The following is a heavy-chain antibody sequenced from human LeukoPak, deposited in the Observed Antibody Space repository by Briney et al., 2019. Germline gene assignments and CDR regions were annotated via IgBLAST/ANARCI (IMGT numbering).Heavy chain of an antibody. CDR3: ARGVEPLAANTLAY. D-gene: IGHD3-16*01. J-gene: IGHJ4*02. Sequence: GGSLRLSCAASGFTVITNDMTWVRQAPGKGLEWASVLYSDGNTKSADSVQGRFTISRDNSKNTLYLEMNSLSPDDTAVYYCARGVEPLAANTLAYWGQGTLVTVSS. V-gene: IGHV3-53*01. CDR1: GFTVITND. CDR2: LYSDGNT.